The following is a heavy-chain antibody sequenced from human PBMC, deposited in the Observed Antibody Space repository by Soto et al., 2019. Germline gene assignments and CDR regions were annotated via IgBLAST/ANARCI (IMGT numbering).Heavy chain of an antibody. CDR1: GGSISSSNC. Sequence: SETLSLTCAVSGGSISSSNCWSWVRQPPGKGLEWIGEIYHSGSTNYNPSLKSRVTISVDKSKNQFSLKLSSVTAADTAVYYCARDTPCRGSGCKPLDYWGQGTLVTVSS. CDR3: ARDTPCRGSGCKPLDY. J-gene: IGHJ4*02. CDR2: IYHSGST. V-gene: IGHV4-4*02. D-gene: IGHD6-19*01.